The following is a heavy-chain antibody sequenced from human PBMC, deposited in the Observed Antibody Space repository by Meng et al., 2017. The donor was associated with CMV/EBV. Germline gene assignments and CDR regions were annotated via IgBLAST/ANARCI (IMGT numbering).Heavy chain of an antibody. V-gene: IGHV3-48*03. CDR1: GFTFSGYE. Sequence: GESLKISCAASGFTFSGYEMNWVRQAPGKGLEWVSYISSSGSTIYYADSVKGRFTFSRDNAKNSLYLQMNSLRAEDTATYYCARQYTSYSGLDVWGQGTTVTVSS. CDR3: ARQYTSYSGLDV. CDR2: ISSSGSTI. J-gene: IGHJ6*02. D-gene: IGHD2-2*02.